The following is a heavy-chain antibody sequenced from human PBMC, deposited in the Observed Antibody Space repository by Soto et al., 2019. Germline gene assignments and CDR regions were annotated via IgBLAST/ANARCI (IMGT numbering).Heavy chain of an antibody. D-gene: IGHD4-17*01. Sequence: PSETLSLTCAVSGYSISSGYYWGWIRQPPGKGLEWIGSIYHSGSTYYNPSLKSRVTISVDTSKNQFSLKLSSVTAADTAVYYCARDHLTTSRWPWFDPWGQGTLGTSPQ. CDR2: IYHSGST. CDR3: ARDHLTTSRWPWFDP. CDR1: GYSISSGYY. J-gene: IGHJ5*02. V-gene: IGHV4-38-2*02.